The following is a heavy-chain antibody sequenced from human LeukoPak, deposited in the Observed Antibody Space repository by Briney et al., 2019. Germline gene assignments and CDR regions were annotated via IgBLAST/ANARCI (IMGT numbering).Heavy chain of an antibody. J-gene: IGHJ5*02. CDR1: GGTFSSYA. CDR2: IIPIFGTA. CDR3: ARDPGYCSDGSCYGEGSFDP. V-gene: IGHV1-69*13. D-gene: IGHD2-15*01. Sequence: ASVKVSCKASGGTFSSYAISWVRQAPGQGLEWMGGIIPIFGTANYAQKFQGRVTITADESTSTAYMELSSLRSEDTAVYYCARDPGYCSDGSCYGEGSFDPWGQGTLVTVSS.